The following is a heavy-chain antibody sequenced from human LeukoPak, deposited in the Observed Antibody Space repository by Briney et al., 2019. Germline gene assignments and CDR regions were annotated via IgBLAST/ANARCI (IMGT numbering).Heavy chain of an antibody. CDR2: IYHSGST. J-gene: IGHJ3*02. CDR3: ARHGNYGVDAFDI. CDR1: GYSISSGYY. V-gene: IGHV4-38-2*01. D-gene: IGHD1-7*01. Sequence: SETLSLTCAVSGYSISSGYYWGWIRQPPGKGLEWIGSIYHSGSTYYNPSLKSRVNISVDTSKNQFSLKLSSATAADTAVYYCARHGNYGVDAFDIWGQGTMVTVSS.